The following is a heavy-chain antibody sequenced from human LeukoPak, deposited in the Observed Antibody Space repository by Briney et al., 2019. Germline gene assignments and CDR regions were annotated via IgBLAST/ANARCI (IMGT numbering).Heavy chain of an antibody. CDR2: FDPEDGDT. CDR1: GYTFTDYY. J-gene: IGHJ4*02. Sequence: GATVKISCKASGYTFTDYYMHWVRQAPGKGLEWMGRFDPEDGDTIYADNFQGRVTITADTSTNTAYMELSSLRSEDTAVYFCASAKPLVPACDYWGQGTLVTVSS. D-gene: IGHD2-2*01. V-gene: IGHV1-69-2*01. CDR3: ASAKPLVPACDY.